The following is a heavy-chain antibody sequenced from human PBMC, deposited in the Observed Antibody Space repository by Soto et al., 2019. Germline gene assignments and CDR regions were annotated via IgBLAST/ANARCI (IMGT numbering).Heavy chain of an antibody. D-gene: IGHD3-10*01. Sequence: ETLSLTCTVSGGSISRYYWSWIRQPPGKGLEWIGYIYYSGSTNYNPSLKSRVTISVDTSKNQFSLKLSSVTAADTAVYYCAREGMSPYYYYGMDVWGQGTTVTVSS. V-gene: IGHV4-59*01. CDR1: GGSISRYY. J-gene: IGHJ6*02. CDR2: IYYSGST. CDR3: AREGMSPYYYYGMDV.